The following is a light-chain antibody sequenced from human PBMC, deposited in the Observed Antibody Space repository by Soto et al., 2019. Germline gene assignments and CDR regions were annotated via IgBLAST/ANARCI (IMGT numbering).Light chain of an antibody. CDR3: CSSSGICPYLV. CDR1: SSDIGGYNS. V-gene: IGLV2-8*01. J-gene: IGLJ3*02. CDR2: EVN. Sequence: QSALTQPPSASGSPGQSVTISCTGTSSDIGGYNSVSWYQQHPGKAPRLMIYEVNKRPSGVPDRFSGSKSGYTASLTVSGLQTEDEDFYYCCSSSGICPYLVFGGGTKLTVL.